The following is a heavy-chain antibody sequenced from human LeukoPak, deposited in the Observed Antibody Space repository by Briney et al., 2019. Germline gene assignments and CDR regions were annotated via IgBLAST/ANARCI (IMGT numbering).Heavy chain of an antibody. CDR3: AGEGDYFDY. D-gene: IGHD3-10*01. V-gene: IGHV4-34*01. CDR2: INHSGST. J-gene: IGHJ4*02. CDR1: GGSFSGYY. Sequence: SETLSLTCAVYGGSFSGYYWSWIRQPPGKGLEWIGEINHSGSTNYNPSLKSRVTISVDTSKKQFSLKLSSVTAADTAVYYCAGEGDYFDYWGQGTLVTVSS.